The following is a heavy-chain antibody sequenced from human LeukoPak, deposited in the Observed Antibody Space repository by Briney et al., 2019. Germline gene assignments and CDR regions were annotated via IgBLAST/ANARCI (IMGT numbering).Heavy chain of an antibody. V-gene: IGHV3-48*01. J-gene: IGHJ4*02. Sequence: PGGSLRLSCAASGFTFSSYSMNWVRQAPGKGLEWVSSISSSSSTIYYADSVKGRFTISRDNAKNSLYLQMNSLRAEDTAVYYCARGRVITMVRGVLVYWGQGTLVTVSS. CDR2: ISSSSSTI. CDR3: ARGRVITMVRGVLVY. D-gene: IGHD3-10*01. CDR1: GFTFSSYS.